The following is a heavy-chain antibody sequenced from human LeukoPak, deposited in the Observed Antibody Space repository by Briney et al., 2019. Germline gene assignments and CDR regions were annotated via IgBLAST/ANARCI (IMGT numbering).Heavy chain of an antibody. CDR1: GFTFSPYA. D-gene: IGHD4-11*01. CDR2: INSDESIT. Sequence: PGGSLRLSCAASGFTFSPYAMNWVRQAPGKGLVWVSRINSDESITTYADSVKGRFTISRDNAKNTLYLQMNSLRAEDTAVYYCARGLVPGFLDYWGQGTPVTVSS. CDR3: ARGLVPGFLDY. J-gene: IGHJ4*02. V-gene: IGHV3-74*01.